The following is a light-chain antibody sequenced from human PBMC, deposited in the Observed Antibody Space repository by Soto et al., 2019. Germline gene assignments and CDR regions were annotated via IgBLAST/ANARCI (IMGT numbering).Light chain of an antibody. J-gene: IGKJ4*01. V-gene: IGKV3-15*01. CDR2: GAS. CDR3: QHYNNWLAT. Sequence: EIVVTQSPAILSVSPGERVTLSCRASQSVLTNLAWYQQKLGQAPRLLIYGASTRATGVPARFSGSGSGTEFILTISSLQSEDFAVYYCQHYNNWLATFXGGTKVDIK. CDR1: QSVLTN.